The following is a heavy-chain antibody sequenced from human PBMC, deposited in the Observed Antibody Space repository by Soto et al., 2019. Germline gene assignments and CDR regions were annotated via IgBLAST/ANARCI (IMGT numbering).Heavy chain of an antibody. CDR1: GFTFTSSA. D-gene: IGHD1-1*01. CDR2: IVVGSGNT. CDR3: AATQLERRFFDYYYYYVDV. Sequence: GASVKVSCKASGFTFTSSAMQCVRQARGQRLEWIGWIVVGSGNTNYAQKFQERVTITRDMSTSTAYMELSSLRSEDTAVYYCAATQLERRFFDYYYYYVDVWGKGTTVTVSS. V-gene: IGHV1-58*02. J-gene: IGHJ6*03.